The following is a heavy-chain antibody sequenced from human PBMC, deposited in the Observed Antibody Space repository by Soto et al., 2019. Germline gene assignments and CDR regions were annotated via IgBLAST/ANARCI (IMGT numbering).Heavy chain of an antibody. CDR1: GGSISSYY. D-gene: IGHD2-2*01. Sequence: QVQLQESGPGLVKPSETLSLTCTVSGGSISSYYWSWIRQPPGKGLEWIGYIYYSGSTNYNPSLRRRVTISVDTSKNQFSLKLSSVTAADTAVYYCARRGHARYYYYMDVWGKGTTVTVSS. CDR2: IYYSGST. V-gene: IGHV4-59*01. J-gene: IGHJ6*03. CDR3: ARRGHARYYYYMDV.